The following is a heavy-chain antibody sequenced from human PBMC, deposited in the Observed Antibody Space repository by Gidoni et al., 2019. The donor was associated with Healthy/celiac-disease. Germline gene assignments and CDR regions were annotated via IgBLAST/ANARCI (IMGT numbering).Heavy chain of an antibody. J-gene: IGHJ2*01. Sequence: QVQLVQSGAEVKKPGASVKVSCKASGYTFPGYYMHWVRQAPGQGLEWMGWINPNSGGTNYAQKFQGRVTMTRATSISTAYMELSRLRSDETAVYYCARDIGTDYGDYDDKGADLWGRGTLVTVSS. CDR1: GYTFPGYY. V-gene: IGHV1-2*02. CDR3: ARDIGTDYGDYDDKGADL. CDR2: INPNSGGT. D-gene: IGHD4-17*01.